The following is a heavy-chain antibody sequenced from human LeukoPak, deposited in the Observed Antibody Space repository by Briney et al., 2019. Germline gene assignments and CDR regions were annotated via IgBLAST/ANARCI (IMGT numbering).Heavy chain of an antibody. CDR3: AAGINCSGGSCYAGWFDP. V-gene: IGHV1-58*02. CDR2: IVVGSGNT. D-gene: IGHD2-15*01. J-gene: IGHJ5*02. CDR1: GFTFASSA. Sequence: SVKVSCKASGFTFASSAMQWVRQARGQRLEWIGWIVVGSGNTNYAQKFQGRVTITRDMSTSTAYMELSSLRSEDTAVYYCAAGINCSGGSCYAGWFDPWGQGTLVTVSS.